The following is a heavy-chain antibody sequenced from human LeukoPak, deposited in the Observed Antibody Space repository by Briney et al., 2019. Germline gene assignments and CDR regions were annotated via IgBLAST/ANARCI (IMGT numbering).Heavy chain of an antibody. J-gene: IGHJ6*03. Sequence: ASVKVSCKASGYTFTGYYMHWVRQATGQGLEWMGWMNPNSGNTGYAQKFQGRVTMTRNTSISTAYMELSSLRSEDTAVYYCARGGFRLYAYYYYYMDVWGKGTTVTISS. V-gene: IGHV1-8*02. D-gene: IGHD2-8*01. CDR3: ARGGFRLYAYYYYYMDV. CDR2: MNPNSGNT. CDR1: GYTFTGYY.